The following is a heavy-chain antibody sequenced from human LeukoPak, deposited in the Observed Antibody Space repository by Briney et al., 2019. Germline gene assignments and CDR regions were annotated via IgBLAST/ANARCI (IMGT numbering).Heavy chain of an antibody. CDR1: GYTFTSYD. CDR3: AMGYDFCSGYND. J-gene: IGHJ4*02. CDR2: MNPNSGNT. D-gene: IGHD3-3*01. Sequence: ASVKVSCKASGYTFTSYDINWVRQATGQGLEWMGWMNPNSGNTGYAQKFQGRVTMTRNTSISTAYVELSSLRSEDTAVYYCAMGYDFCSGYNDWGQGTLVTVSS. V-gene: IGHV1-8*01.